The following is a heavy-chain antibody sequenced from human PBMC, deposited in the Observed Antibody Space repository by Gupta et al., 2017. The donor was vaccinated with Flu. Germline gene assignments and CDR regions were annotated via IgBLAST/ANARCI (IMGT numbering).Heavy chain of an antibody. V-gene: IGHV3-23*01. Sequence: GKGLEWVPTISGSGGRTDSADSGKGRFTISRDNSKNTLFLQMNSLRAEDTAVYYCARGYCSITSCYPYYFDYWGQGTLVTVSS. J-gene: IGHJ4*02. D-gene: IGHD2-2*01. CDR3: ARGYCSITSCYPYYFDY. CDR2: ISGSGGRT.